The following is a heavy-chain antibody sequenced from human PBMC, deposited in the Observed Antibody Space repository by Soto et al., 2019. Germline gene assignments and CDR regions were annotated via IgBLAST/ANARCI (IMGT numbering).Heavy chain of an antibody. D-gene: IGHD3-9*01. Sequence: GESLKISCKGSGYSFTSHWIGWVRQKPGKGLEWMGIIYPADSDTRYSPSFQGQVTISADKSISTACLQWSSLKASDTAIYYCARLYSDILTGDGFDIWGQGTMVTV. J-gene: IGHJ3*02. CDR1: GYSFTSHW. CDR3: ARLYSDILTGDGFDI. CDR2: IYPADSDT. V-gene: IGHV5-51*01.